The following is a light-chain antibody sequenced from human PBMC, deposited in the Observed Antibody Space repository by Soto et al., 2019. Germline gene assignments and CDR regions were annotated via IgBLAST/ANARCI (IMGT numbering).Light chain of an antibody. V-gene: IGKV3-15*01. CDR2: GAS. J-gene: IGKJ1*01. Sequence: EIVMTQSPATLSVSPGERATLSCRASQSVGSNLARYQQKPGQAPRLLLYGASTRATGIPARFSGSGSGSEFTLTISTLQSEDFAIYFCQEYNNWPPYRTFGQGTKVESK. CDR1: QSVGSN. CDR3: QEYNNWPPYRT.